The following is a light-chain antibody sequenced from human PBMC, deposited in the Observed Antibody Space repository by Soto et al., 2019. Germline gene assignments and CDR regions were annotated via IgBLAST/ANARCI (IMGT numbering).Light chain of an antibody. J-gene: IGLJ1*01. CDR1: SSDIGAYDY. CDR2: EVT. CDR3: SSHAGSNAFYV. V-gene: IGLV2-14*01. Sequence: LTQPASVSGSPGQSITISCTGTSSDIGAYDYVSWYQQYPGRVPKLIIHEVTNRPSGVSDRFSGSKSGNTASLTISGLQTEDEADSYCSSHAGSNAFYVFGTGTKVTVL.